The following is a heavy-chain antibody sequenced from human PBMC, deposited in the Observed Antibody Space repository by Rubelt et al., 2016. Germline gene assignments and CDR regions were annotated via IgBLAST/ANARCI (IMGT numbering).Heavy chain of an antibody. D-gene: IGHD4/OR15-4a*01. Sequence: QVQLQQWGAGLLKPSETLSLTCVVSGGSFSAYYWSWIRQPPGKGLEWIGSIYYSGSTYYSPSLKSRVTISVDTSKNHLSPRLSSVTAAETAVDYCARQGDHTNYHYLDYWGQGTLVTVSS. CDR1: GGSFSAYY. V-gene: IGHV4-34*01. CDR3: ARQGDHTNYHYLDY. CDR2: IYYSGST. J-gene: IGHJ4*02.